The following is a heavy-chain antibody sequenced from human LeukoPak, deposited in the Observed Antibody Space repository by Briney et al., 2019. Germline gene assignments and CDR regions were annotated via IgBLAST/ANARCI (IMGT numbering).Heavy chain of an antibody. CDR1: GGSIRSYY. Sequence: SETLSLTCTVSGGSIRSYYWSWIRQPPGKGLEWIGYIYYSGSTKYNPSLKSRVTITVDTSKNQFSLKLSSVTAADTAVYYCARGGGTMIVDDAFDIWGQGTMVTVSS. CDR2: IYYSGST. J-gene: IGHJ3*02. V-gene: IGHV4-59*01. D-gene: IGHD3-22*01. CDR3: ARGGGTMIVDDAFDI.